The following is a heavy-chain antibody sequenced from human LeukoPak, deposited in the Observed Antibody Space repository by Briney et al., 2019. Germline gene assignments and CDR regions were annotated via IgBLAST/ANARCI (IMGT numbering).Heavy chain of an antibody. Sequence: SETLSLTCTVSGGSISSYYWSWIRQPAGKGLEWIGRIYTSGSTNYNPSLKSRVTISVDTSKNQFSLRLNSVTAADTAVYYCARWYCSTTTCYYLDHWGQGTLVTVSS. CDR2: IYTSGST. CDR1: GGSISSYY. J-gene: IGHJ4*02. V-gene: IGHV4-4*07. CDR3: ARWYCSTTTCYYLDH. D-gene: IGHD2-2*01.